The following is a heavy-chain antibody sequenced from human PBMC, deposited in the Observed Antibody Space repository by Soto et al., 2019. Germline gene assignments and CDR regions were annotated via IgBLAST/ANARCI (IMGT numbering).Heavy chain of an antibody. V-gene: IGHV3-30*18. CDR1: GFTFSSYG. D-gene: IGHD3-10*01. Sequence: QVQLVESGGGVVQPGRSLRLSCAASGFTFSSYGMHWVRQAPGKGLEWVAVISYDGSNKYYADSVKGRFTISRDNSKNTLYLQMNGLRAEDTAVYYCAKSVSGSYSPYYYSMDVWGQGTTVTVSS. J-gene: IGHJ6*02. CDR2: ISYDGSNK. CDR3: AKSVSGSYSPYYYSMDV.